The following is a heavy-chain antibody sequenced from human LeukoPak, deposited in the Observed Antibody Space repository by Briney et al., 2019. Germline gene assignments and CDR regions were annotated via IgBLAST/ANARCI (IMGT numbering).Heavy chain of an antibody. J-gene: IGHJ4*02. D-gene: IGHD2-8*02. V-gene: IGHV1-8*03. CDR3: ARTGPISLRF. CDR2: MNPNSGNT. CDR1: GYTFTSHD. Sequence: ASVKVSCKASGYTFTSHDINWVRQATGQGLEWMGWMNPNSGNTGYAQKFQGRVTITRNNSISTVYMELSSLRSEDTAVYYCARTGPISLRFWGQGTLVTVSS.